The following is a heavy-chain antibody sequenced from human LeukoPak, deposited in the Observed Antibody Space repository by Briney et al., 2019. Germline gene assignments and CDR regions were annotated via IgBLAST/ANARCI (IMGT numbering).Heavy chain of an antibody. D-gene: IGHD6-25*01. CDR1: GFSLSTSGVG. J-gene: IGHJ4*02. CDR2: IYWNDNK. CDR3: AHSLRLIAAYNYDH. V-gene: IGHV2-5*01. Sequence: SGPTLVNPTQTLTLTCTFSGFSLSTSGVGVGWIRQPPGKALEWLALIYWNDNKRYSPSLKSRLTITKDTSKNQVVLTMTNLDPVDTATYYCAHSLRLIAAYNYDHWGQGILVTVSS.